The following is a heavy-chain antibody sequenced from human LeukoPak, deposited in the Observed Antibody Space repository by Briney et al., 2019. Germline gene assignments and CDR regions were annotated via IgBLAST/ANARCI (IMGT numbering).Heavy chain of an antibody. CDR2: INDSGDVT. D-gene: IGHD3-22*01. V-gene: IGHV3-23*01. CDR3: ARFYYDSSGYYYGIDY. J-gene: IGHJ4*02. CDR1: GFTFSTYA. Sequence: GGSLRLSCAASGFTFSTYAMTWVRQAPGKGLEWVSSINDSGDVTYYADSVKGRFTISRDNSKNTLYLQMNSLRAEDTAVYYCARFYYDSSGYYYGIDYWGQGTLVTVSS.